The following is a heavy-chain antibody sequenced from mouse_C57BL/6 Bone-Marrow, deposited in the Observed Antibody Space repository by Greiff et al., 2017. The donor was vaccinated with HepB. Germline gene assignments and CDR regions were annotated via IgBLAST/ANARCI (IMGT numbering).Heavy chain of an antibody. V-gene: IGHV1-63*01. CDR1: GYTFTNYW. CDR2: IYPGGGYT. D-gene: IGHD1-1*01. CDR3: ARERGSSFDY. J-gene: IGHJ2*01. Sequence: VQLQQSGPELVRPGTSVKMSCKASGYTFTNYWIGWAKQRPGHGLEWIGDIYPGGGYTNYNEKFKGKATLTADKSSSTAYMQFSSLTSEDSAIYYCARERGSSFDYWGQGTTLTVSS.